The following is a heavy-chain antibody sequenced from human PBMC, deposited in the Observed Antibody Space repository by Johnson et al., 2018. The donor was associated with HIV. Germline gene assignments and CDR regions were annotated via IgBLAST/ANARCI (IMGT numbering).Heavy chain of an antibody. Sequence: VQLVESGGGLVQPGGSLRLSCAASGFTFSSYDMHWVRQATGKGLELVSAIGTAGDTYYPGSVKGRFTISRENAKNSLYLQMNSLRAEDTALYYCAKELLYGSGSPDAFDIWGQGTMVTVSS. V-gene: IGHV3-13*01. CDR1: GFTFSSYD. CDR2: IGTAGDT. D-gene: IGHD3-10*01. CDR3: AKELLYGSGSPDAFDI. J-gene: IGHJ3*02.